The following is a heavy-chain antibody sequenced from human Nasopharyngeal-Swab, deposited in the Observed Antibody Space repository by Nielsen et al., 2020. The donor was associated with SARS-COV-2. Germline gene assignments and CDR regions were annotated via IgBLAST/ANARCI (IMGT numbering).Heavy chain of an antibody. J-gene: IGHJ3*02. Sequence: SETLSLTCTVSGASISSSDFYWGWIRQPPGKGLEWIGSMFYTGTTYYNPSLKSRVTISVQTSKNQFSLKLSSVTAADTAVYYCARVQSFDFWRGHHSAFDIWGQGTMVTISS. CDR1: GASISSSDFY. D-gene: IGHD3-3*01. CDR2: MFYTGTT. V-gene: IGHV4-39*01. CDR3: ARVQSFDFWRGHHSAFDI.